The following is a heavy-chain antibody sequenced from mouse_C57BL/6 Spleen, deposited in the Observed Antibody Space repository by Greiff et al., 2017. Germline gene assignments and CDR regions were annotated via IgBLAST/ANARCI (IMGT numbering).Heavy chain of an antibody. J-gene: IGHJ4*01. V-gene: IGHV1-4*01. Sequence: VQLQQSGAELARPGASVKMSCKASGYTFTSYTMHWVKQRPGQGLEWIGYINPSSGYTKYNQKFKDKATLTADKSSSTAYMQLSSLTSEDSAVYYCARDDYDGARDDWGQGGSGTVSA. D-gene: IGHD2-4*01. CDR3: ARDDYDGARDD. CDR1: GYTFTSYT. CDR2: INPSSGYT.